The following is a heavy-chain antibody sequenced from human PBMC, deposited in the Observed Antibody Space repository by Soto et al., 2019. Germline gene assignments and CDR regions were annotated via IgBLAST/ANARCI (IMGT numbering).Heavy chain of an antibody. Sequence: SGPTLVNPTETLTLACTFSGFSLTSPGMCVSWIRQSPGKALEWLALIERDDDDKYYSTSLKTRLTISKDTRKNQVVLTMANMEPADTATYYCARSIRGPRRFNGMDVWGQGTTVTVSS. D-gene: IGHD1-20*01. CDR3: ARSIRGPRRFNGMDV. V-gene: IGHV2-70*13. CDR2: IERDDDDK. CDR1: GFSLTSPGMC. J-gene: IGHJ6*02.